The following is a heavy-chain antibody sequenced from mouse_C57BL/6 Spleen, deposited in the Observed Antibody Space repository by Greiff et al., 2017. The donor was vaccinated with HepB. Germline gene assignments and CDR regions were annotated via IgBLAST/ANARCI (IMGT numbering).Heavy chain of an antibody. D-gene: IGHD1-1*01. V-gene: IGHV14-2*01. J-gene: IGHJ2*01. CDR2: IDPEDGET. Sequence: EVKLQESGAELVKPGASVKLSCTASGFNIKDYYMHWVKQRTEQGLEWIGRIDPEDGETKYAPKFQGKATLTADTSSNTAYLQLSSLTSEDTAVYYCASGHYGSSDYWGQGTTLTVSS. CDR1: GFNIKDYY. CDR3: ASGHYGSSDY.